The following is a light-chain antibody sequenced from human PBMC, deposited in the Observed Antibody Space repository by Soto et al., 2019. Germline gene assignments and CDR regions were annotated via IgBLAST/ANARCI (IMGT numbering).Light chain of an antibody. V-gene: IGKV3-20*01. CDR3: QQYGSSPHT. CDR2: GAS. J-gene: IGKJ2*01. CDR1: QSVSINY. Sequence: EIVLTQSPGTLSLSPGERATLSCRASQSVSINYLAWYQQKPGQAPRLLIYGASSRATGIPDRFSGSGSGTDFTLTFSRLEPEDFAVYYCQQYGSSPHTFGQGSKLEIK.